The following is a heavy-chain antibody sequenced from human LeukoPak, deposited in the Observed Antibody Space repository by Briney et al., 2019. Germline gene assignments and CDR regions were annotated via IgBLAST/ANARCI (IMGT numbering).Heavy chain of an antibody. V-gene: IGHV4-61*05. Sequence: SETLSLTCTVSGGSISSSSYYWSWIRQLPGKGLEWIGYIYYSGSTNYNPSLKSRVTISVDTSKNQFSLKLSSVTAADTAVYYCARQRYYYDSIDYWGQGTLVTVSS. J-gene: IGHJ4*02. CDR3: ARQRYYYDSIDY. D-gene: IGHD3-22*01. CDR2: IYYSGST. CDR1: GGSISSSSYY.